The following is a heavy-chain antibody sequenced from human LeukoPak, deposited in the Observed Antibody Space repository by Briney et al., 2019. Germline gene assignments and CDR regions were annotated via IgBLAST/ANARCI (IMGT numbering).Heavy chain of an antibody. CDR2: INPNSGGT. CDR1: GYTFTGYY. CDR3: ARDWAAAGRSYFDP. V-gene: IGHV1-2*02. D-gene: IGHD6-13*01. Sequence: ASVKVSCKASGYTFTGYYMHWVRQAPGQGLEWMGWINPNSGGTKYAQKFQGRVTMTTDTSTSTAYMELRSLRSDDTAVYYCARDWAAAGRSYFDPWGQGTLVTVSS. J-gene: IGHJ5*02.